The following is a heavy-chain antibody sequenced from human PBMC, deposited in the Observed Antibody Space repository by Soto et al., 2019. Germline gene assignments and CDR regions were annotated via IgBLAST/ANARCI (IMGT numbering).Heavy chain of an antibody. J-gene: IGHJ4*02. CDR1: GYIFASHW. D-gene: IGHD1-26*01. Sequence: PVESLKISCKCSGYIFASHWVAWVLQMPEKGLEWIGTIYPGDSDTKYSSAFRGHVTISADTSVSTAYLQWRSLEATDSAIYYGARYSGSYWHYLDFWGQGTLVTVSS. CDR3: ARYSGSYWHYLDF. V-gene: IGHV5-51*01. CDR2: IYPGDSDT.